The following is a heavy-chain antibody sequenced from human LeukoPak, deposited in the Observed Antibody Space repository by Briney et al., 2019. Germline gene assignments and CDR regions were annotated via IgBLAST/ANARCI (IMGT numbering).Heavy chain of an antibody. CDR3: AVSHYYDSRGAFDI. Sequence: PGGSLRLSCAASGFTFSDQYIDWVRQAPGKGLEWVGRIGNKANSYTTEYAASVKGRFTISRDDSKNSLYLQMNSLRAEDTAVYYCAVSHYYDSRGAFDIWGQGTMVTVSS. CDR1: GFTFSDQY. J-gene: IGHJ3*02. CDR2: IGNKANSYTT. D-gene: IGHD3-22*01. V-gene: IGHV3-72*01.